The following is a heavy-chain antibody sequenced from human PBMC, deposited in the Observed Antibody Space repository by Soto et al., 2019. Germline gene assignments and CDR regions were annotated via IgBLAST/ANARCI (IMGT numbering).Heavy chain of an antibody. V-gene: IGHV4-59*08. Sequence: QVQLQESGPGLVKPSETLSLTCTVSGGSISSYYWSWIRQPPGKGLEWIGYIYYSGSTNYNPSLKSRVTISVDTSKNQFSLKLSPVTAADTAVYYCARRITTGSPGFDPWGQGTLVTVSS. CDR2: IYYSGST. D-gene: IGHD1-1*01. J-gene: IGHJ5*02. CDR3: ARRITTGSPGFDP. CDR1: GGSISSYY.